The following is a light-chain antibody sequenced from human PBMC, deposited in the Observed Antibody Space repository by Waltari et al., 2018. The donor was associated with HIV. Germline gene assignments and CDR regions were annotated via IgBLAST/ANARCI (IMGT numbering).Light chain of an antibody. Sequence: QSVLTQPPSVSGAPGQRVTISCTGGGSNIGAGYDVHWYQHLPASAPKPLIFGSTNRPFGVPDRFSGSKSDTSSSLAITALQAEDEAEYYCQSYDSSLSSVLFGGGTKLTVL. CDR2: GST. J-gene: IGLJ3*02. CDR3: QSYDSSLSSVL. CDR1: GSNIGAGYD. V-gene: IGLV1-40*01.